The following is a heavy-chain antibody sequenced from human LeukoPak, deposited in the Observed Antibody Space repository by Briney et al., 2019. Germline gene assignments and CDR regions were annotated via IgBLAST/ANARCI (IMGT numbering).Heavy chain of an antibody. CDR2: VYTSGST. CDR3: ASGGYFDY. Sequence: SETLSLTCTVSGASISSYYWGWIRQPAGKGLEWIGRVYTSGSTINNPSLKSRVTMSVDTSENQFSLKLSSVTAADTAVYYCASGGYFDYWGPGTLVTVSS. J-gene: IGHJ4*02. V-gene: IGHV4-4*07. D-gene: IGHD4-23*01. CDR1: GASISSYY.